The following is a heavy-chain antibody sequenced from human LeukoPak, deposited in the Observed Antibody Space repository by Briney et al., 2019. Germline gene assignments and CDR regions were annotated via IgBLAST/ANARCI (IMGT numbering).Heavy chain of an antibody. CDR2: IYHSGST. J-gene: IGHJ6*02. CDR1: GGSISNYY. CDR3: ARATTMVRGVLDV. D-gene: IGHD3-10*01. V-gene: IGHV4-59*12. Sequence: SETLSLTCTVSGGSISNYYWSWIRQPPGKGLEWIGEIYHSGSTNYNPSLKSRVTISVDKSKNQFSLKLSSVTAADTAVYYCARATTMVRGVLDVWGQGTTVTVSS.